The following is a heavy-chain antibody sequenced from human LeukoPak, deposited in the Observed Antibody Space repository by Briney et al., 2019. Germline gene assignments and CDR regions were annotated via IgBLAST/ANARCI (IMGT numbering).Heavy chain of an antibody. V-gene: IGHV3-30*02. CDR3: AKDYCSSTSCIPGDYYYYYMDV. J-gene: IGHJ6*03. CDR1: GFTFSSYG. Sequence: AGGSLRLSCAASGFTFSSYGMHWVRLAPGKGLEWVAFIRYDGSNKYYADSVKGRFTISRGNSKNTLYLQMNSLRAEDTAVYYCAKDYCSSTSCIPGDYYYYYMDVWGKGTTVTVSS. CDR2: IRYDGSNK. D-gene: IGHD2-2*01.